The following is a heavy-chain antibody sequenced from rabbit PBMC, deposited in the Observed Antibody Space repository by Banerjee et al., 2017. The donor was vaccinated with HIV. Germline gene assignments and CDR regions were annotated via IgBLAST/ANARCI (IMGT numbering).Heavy chain of an antibody. CDR3: ARGGGL. Sequence: QSLEESGGGLVKPGASLTLTCKASGFTINQMHYMCWVRQAPGKGLEWIGCIYTGSGVMYYANWVNGRFTISSHNAQNTLYLQLNSLTAADTATYFCARGGGLWGPGTLVTVS. J-gene: IGHJ4*01. CDR1: GFTINQMHY. CDR2: IYTGSGVM. V-gene: IGHV1S7*01.